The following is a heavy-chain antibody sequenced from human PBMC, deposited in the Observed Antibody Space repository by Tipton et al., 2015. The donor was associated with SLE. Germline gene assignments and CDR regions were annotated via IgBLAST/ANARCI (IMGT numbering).Heavy chain of an antibody. J-gene: IGHJ4*02. D-gene: IGHD6-13*01. CDR1: GYSISSGYY. Sequence: TLSLTCAVSGYSISSGYYWSWIRQPPGKGLEWIGEINHSGSTNYNPSLKSRLTISVDTSKNQFSLKLSSVTAADTAVYYCARGGGAAGTGVDYWGQGTLVTVSS. CDR3: ARGGGAAGTGVDY. V-gene: IGHV4-34*01. CDR2: INHSGST.